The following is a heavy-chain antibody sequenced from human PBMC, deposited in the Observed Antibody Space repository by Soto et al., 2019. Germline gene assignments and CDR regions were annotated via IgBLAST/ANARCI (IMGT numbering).Heavy chain of an antibody. Sequence: SVESCCQASGYTVPDLYIQLVRQAPGLGLEWMGWIDPNSGASRKTQNFQGSLTMTRDTSTSTVYMELSSLRSDDPAVYYCARDNYGPLEYWGQGTLVTVSS. J-gene: IGHJ4*02. CDR1: GYTVPDLY. V-gene: IGHV1-2*02. CDR2: IDPNSGAS. CDR3: ARDNYGPLEY. D-gene: IGHD3-10*01.